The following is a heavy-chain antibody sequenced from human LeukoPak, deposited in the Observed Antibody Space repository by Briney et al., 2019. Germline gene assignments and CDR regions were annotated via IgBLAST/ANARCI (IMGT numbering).Heavy chain of an antibody. CDR1: GDSISTFY. CDR2: IYYSGST. J-gene: IGHJ4*02. CDR3: ARLSSGWSR. V-gene: IGHV4-59*08. D-gene: IGHD6-19*01. Sequence: SETLSLTCTVSGDSISTFYWTWIRQPPGKGLEWIGYIYYSGSTNYNPSLKSRVTISLDTSKNQFSLKLSSVTAADTAVYYCARLSSGWSRWGQGTLVTVSS.